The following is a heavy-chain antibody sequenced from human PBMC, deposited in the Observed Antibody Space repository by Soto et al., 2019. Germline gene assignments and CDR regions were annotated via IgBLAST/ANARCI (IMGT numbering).Heavy chain of an antibody. CDR3: ARERTPRYYDFWSGYYTTHYYYGMDV. CDR1: GYTFTSYG. V-gene: IGHV1-18*01. D-gene: IGHD3-3*01. Sequence: ASVKVSCKASGYTFTSYGISWVRQAPGQGLEWMGWISAYNGNTNYAQKLQGRVTMTTDTSTSTAYMELRSPRSDDTAVYYCARERTPRYYDFWSGYYTTHYYYGMDVWGQGTTVTVSS. CDR2: ISAYNGNT. J-gene: IGHJ6*02.